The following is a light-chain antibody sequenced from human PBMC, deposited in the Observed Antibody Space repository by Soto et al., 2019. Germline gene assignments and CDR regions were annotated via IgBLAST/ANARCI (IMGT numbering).Light chain of an antibody. CDR2: EVT. V-gene: IGLV2-8*01. Sequence: QSALTQPPSASGSHGQSVTISCTGTSSDVGNYNYVSWYQQHPGKAPKLMIYEVTKRPSGVPDRFSGSKSGNTASLTVSGLQAEDEADYYCSSYAGSKTLFGGGTNLTVL. CDR3: SSYAGSKTL. CDR1: SSDVGNYNY. J-gene: IGLJ3*02.